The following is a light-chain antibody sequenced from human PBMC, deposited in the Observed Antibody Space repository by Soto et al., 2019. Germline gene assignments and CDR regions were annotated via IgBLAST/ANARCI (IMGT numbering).Light chain of an antibody. Sequence: IQITPSSLPLCASEGARLTSPVRASQGISGWLAWYQQKPGKAPKLLIYAASSLQSGVPSRFSGSGSGTEFILTIDSLQPEDFATYYCQQDDGYPGTFGGGTKVDIK. CDR3: QQDDGYPGT. J-gene: IGKJ4*02. CDR2: AAS. V-gene: IGKV1D-16*01. CDR1: QGISGW.